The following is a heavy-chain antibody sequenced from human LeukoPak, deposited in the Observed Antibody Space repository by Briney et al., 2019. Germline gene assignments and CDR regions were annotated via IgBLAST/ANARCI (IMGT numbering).Heavy chain of an antibody. CDR1: GYRLNSYW. J-gene: IGHJ4*02. CDR3: ARSLYGSLTCYYAPFDY. CDR2: IDLSDYYT. Sequence: GESLRASCKGSGYRLNSYWISWVRQMPGKGLEWMGRIDLSDYYTNYSPSFQGHVTISADKSISTAYLQWSSLKASDTAMYYCARSLYGSLTCYYAPFDYWGQGTLVTVSS. V-gene: IGHV5-10-1*01. D-gene: IGHD3-9*01.